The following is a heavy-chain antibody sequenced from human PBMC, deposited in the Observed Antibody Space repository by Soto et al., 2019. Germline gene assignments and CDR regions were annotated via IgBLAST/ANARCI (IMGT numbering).Heavy chain of an antibody. CDR3: ARGVGSSPPRY. CDR2: IHDSGSP. J-gene: IGHJ4*02. V-gene: IGHV4-59*01. CDR1: GGSISVYY. D-gene: IGHD3-9*01. Sequence: SETLSLTCTISGGSISVYYWSWIRQSPGQGLEWIGYIHDSGSPYYNPSLKTRVTISADTSKNQISLKLTSATAADTAVYFCARGVGSSPPRYWGRGILVTVSS.